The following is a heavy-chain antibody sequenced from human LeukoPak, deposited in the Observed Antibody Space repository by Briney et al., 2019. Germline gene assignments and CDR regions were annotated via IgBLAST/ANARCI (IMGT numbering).Heavy chain of an antibody. CDR3: AKEGGYRYLPPYYYYMDV. CDR1: GFTFSNYA. V-gene: IGHV3-23*01. J-gene: IGHJ6*03. D-gene: IGHD5-18*01. Sequence: GGSLRLSCAASGFTFSNYAMSWVRQAPGKGLEWISAISGSGGSTYSADSVKGRFTISRDNSKNTLYLQMNSLRAEDTAVYYCAKEGGYRYLPPYYYYMDVWGKGTTVTVSS. CDR2: ISGSGGST.